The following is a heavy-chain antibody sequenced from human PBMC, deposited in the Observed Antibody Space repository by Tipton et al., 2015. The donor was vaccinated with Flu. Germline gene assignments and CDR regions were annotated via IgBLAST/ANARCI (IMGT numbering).Heavy chain of an antibody. Sequence: SLRLSCAASGFTFSSYAMHWVRQAPGKGLEWVAVISYDGSNKYYADSVKGRFTISRDNSKNTLYLQMNSLRAEDTAVYYCARDSSSWYMIGGGEDSWGQGTLVTVSS. CDR3: ARDSSSWYMIGGGEDS. CDR1: GFTFSSYA. D-gene: IGHD6-13*01. J-gene: IGHJ4*02. V-gene: IGHV3-30-3*01. CDR2: ISYDGSNK.